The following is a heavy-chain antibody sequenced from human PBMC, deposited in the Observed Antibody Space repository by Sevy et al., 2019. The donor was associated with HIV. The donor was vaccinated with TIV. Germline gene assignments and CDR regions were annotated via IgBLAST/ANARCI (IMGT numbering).Heavy chain of an antibody. CDR1: GFTFSSYG. D-gene: IGHD3-22*01. J-gene: IGHJ3*02. CDR3: AKEGLRPYDSSSYYVGPDAFHI. V-gene: IGHV3-23*01. Sequence: GGSLRLSCAASGFTFSSYGMSWVRQAPGKGLEWVSAISRSGGRTYYADSVKGRFTISRDNSKNTLYLQMNSLRAEDTAVHYCAKEGLRPYDSSSYYVGPDAFHIWGQGTMVTVSS. CDR2: ISRSGGRT.